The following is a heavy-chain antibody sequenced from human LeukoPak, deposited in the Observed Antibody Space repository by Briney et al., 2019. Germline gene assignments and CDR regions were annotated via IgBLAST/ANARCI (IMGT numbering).Heavy chain of an antibody. CDR1: GYTFTDYG. CDR3: ATSYYDSSGYYYIAEYFQH. V-gene: IGHV1-18*01. J-gene: IGHJ1*01. Sequence: ASVKVSCKTSGYTFTDYGISWVRQAPGQGLEWMGRISAYNGNTNYAQKLQGRVTMTTDTSTRTAYMELRSLRSDDTAVYYCATSYYDSSGYYYIAEYFQHWGQGTLVTVSS. CDR2: ISAYNGNT. D-gene: IGHD3-22*01.